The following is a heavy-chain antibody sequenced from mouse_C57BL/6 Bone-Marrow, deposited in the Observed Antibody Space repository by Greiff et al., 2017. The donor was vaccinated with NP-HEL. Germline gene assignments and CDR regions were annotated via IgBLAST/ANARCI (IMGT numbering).Heavy chain of an antibody. CDR1: GFTFSDYG. V-gene: IGHV5-15*01. CDR3: ARLGGKGGYFDV. J-gene: IGHJ1*03. CDR2: ISNLAYSI. D-gene: IGHD2-1*01. Sequence: EVQLVESGGGLVQPGGSLKLSCAASGFTFSDYGMAWVRQAPRKGPEWVAFISNLAYSIYYADTVTGRFTISRENAKNTLYLEMSSLRSEDTAMYYCARLGGKGGYFDVWGTGTTVTVSS.